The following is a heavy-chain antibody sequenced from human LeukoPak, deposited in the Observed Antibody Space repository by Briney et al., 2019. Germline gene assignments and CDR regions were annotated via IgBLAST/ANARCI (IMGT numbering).Heavy chain of an antibody. Sequence: GGSLRLSCAASGFTFSNLWMSWVRQAPGKGLKWVANIKQDGSEKYYVDSVKGRFTISRDNSKNTLYLQMNSLRAEDTAVYYCARVYDSSGYYPLRSDYWGQGTLVTVSS. V-gene: IGHV3-7*01. CDR2: IKQDGSEK. D-gene: IGHD3-22*01. CDR1: GFTFSNLW. CDR3: ARVYDSSGYYPLRSDY. J-gene: IGHJ4*02.